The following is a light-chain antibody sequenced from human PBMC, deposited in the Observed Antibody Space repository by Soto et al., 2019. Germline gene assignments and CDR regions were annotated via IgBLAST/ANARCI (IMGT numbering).Light chain of an antibody. J-gene: IGKJ2*01. CDR2: DAF. CDR1: QSVSTY. V-gene: IGKV3-11*01. Sequence: EIVLTQSPATLSLSPGERATLSCRASQSVSTYLAWYQQKPGQAPRLLIYDAFNRATGIPARFSGRGSGTDFTLTIFSLQPEDFGIYYCQQTYISPNTFGQGTKLEIK. CDR3: QQTYISPNT.